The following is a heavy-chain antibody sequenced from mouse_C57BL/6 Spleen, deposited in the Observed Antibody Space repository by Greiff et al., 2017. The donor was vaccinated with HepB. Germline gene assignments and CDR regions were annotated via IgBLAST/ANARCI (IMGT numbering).Heavy chain of an antibody. CDR1: GFSLTSYG. CDR3: ARGGFITTVYYAMDY. J-gene: IGHJ4*01. D-gene: IGHD1-1*01. Sequence: VQLVESGPGLVQPSQSLSITCTVSGFSLTSYGVHWVRQSPGKGLEWLGVIWSGGSTDYNAAFISRLSISKDNSKSQVFFKMNSLQADDTAIYYCARGGFITTVYYAMDYWGQGTSVTVSS. V-gene: IGHV2-2*01. CDR2: IWSGGST.